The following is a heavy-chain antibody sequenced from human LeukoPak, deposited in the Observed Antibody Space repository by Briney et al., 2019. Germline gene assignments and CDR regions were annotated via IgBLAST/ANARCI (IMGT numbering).Heavy chain of an antibody. CDR1: GGSFSGYY. Sequence: PSEALSLTCAVYGGSFSGYYWSWIRQPPGKGLEWIGEINHSGSTNYNPSLKSRVTISLDTSKNQFSLKLSSVIAADTAVFYCARVEYSTRTRYYYYMDVWGKGTTVTVSS. V-gene: IGHV4-34*01. CDR3: ARVEYSTRTRYYYYMDV. D-gene: IGHD6-6*01. CDR2: INHSGST. J-gene: IGHJ6*03.